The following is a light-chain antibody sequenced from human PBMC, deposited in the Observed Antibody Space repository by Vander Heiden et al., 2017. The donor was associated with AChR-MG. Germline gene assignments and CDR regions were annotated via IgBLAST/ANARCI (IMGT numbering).Light chain of an antibody. J-gene: IGLJ1*01. Sequence: QSVLTQPPSASGTPGQRVIISCSGSSSNIGDNPVNWYQQLPGTAPKRLIYDNNQRPSGVPDRFSGSKSGTSASLAISGLQSEDEADYYCAAWDDSLNTYVFGTGTKVTGL. V-gene: IGLV1-44*01. CDR1: SSNIGDNP. CDR3: AAWDDSLNTYV. CDR2: DNN.